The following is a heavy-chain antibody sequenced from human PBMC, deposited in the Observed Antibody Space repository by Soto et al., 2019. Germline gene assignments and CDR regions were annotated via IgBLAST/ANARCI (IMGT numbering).Heavy chain of an antibody. Sequence: QVQLVQSGPELKKPGASVKVSCKTFGYSFHNSGISWVRQAPGQGLEWMGWISVFNGYAHYAQKFQGRVIMTADTFTNTAYMELRGLRSADTAMYYCSKNGTTWFASWGQGSPVTVSS. J-gene: IGHJ5*01. CDR3: SKNGTTWFAS. CDR1: GYSFHNSG. D-gene: IGHD1-1*01. CDR2: ISVFNGYA. V-gene: IGHV1-18*01.